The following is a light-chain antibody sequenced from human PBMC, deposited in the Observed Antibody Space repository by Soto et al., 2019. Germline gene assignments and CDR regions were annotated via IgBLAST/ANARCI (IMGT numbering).Light chain of an antibody. J-gene: IGKJ1*01. V-gene: IGKV3-20*01. CDR2: GAS. CDR3: QQYGSSGT. Sequence: NISFRSSQIFSINLAWYHQKPGHAPRLLVYGASNRATGIPDRFSGSGSGTDLTLTIRRLEPEDFAVYSCQQYGSSGTFGQGS. CDR1: QIFSIN.